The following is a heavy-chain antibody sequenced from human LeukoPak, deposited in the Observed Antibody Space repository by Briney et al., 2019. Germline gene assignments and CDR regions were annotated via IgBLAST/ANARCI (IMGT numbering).Heavy chain of an antibody. D-gene: IGHD2-2*01. Sequence: GGSLRLSCAASGFTFSSYEMNWVRQAPGKGLEWVSYISSSGSTIYYADSVKGRFTISRDNAKNSLYLQMNSLRAEDTALYYCAKDMSCSSTSCSPIPYYYYGMDVWGQGTTVTVSS. CDR2: ISSSGSTI. CDR3: AKDMSCSSTSCSPIPYYYYGMDV. V-gene: IGHV3-48*03. CDR1: GFTFSSYE. J-gene: IGHJ6*02.